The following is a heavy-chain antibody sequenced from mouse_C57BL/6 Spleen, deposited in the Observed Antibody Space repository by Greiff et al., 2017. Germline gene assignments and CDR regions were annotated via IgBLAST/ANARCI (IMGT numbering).Heavy chain of an antibody. CDR2: IHPNSGST. V-gene: IGHV1-64*01. CDR3: ARKDYGTFDY. CDR1: GYTFTSYW. Sequence: QVQLQQPGAELVKPGASVKLSCTASGYTFTSYWMHWVKQRPGQGLEWIGMIHPNSGSTNYNEKFKSKATLTVDKSSSTAYMQLSSLTSEDSAVYYCARKDYGTFDYWGQGTTLTVSS. J-gene: IGHJ2*01. D-gene: IGHD1-1*01.